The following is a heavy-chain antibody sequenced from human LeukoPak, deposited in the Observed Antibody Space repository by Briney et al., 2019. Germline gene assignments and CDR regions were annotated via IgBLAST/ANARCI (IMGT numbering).Heavy chain of an antibody. CDR2: IYYSGST. CDR3: SSGWDYFDY. D-gene: IGHD6-19*01. J-gene: IGHJ4*02. V-gene: IGHV4-39*07. CDR1: GGSISSSSYY. Sequence: SETLSLTCTVSGGSISSSSYYWGWIRQPPGKGLEWIGSIYYSGSTYYNPSLKSRVTISVDTAKNQFSLKLSSVTAADTAVCYCSSGWDYFDYWGQGTLVTVSS.